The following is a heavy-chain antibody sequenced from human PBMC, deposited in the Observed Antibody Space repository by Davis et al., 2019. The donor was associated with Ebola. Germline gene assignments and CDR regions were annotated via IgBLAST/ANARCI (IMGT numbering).Heavy chain of an antibody. V-gene: IGHV1-18*01. CDR1: GYTFTSYG. J-gene: IGHJ4*02. D-gene: IGHD2-21*02. CDR2: ISPYNGNT. CDR3: ARGYSPKCRGGDCVNDF. Sequence: ASVKVSCKASGYTFTSYGISWVRQAPGQGLEWMGWISPYNGNTNYAQKLQGRVTMTTDTSTSTAYMDLTSLTIDDTAVYYCARGYSPKCRGGDCVNDFWGQGTLVTVST.